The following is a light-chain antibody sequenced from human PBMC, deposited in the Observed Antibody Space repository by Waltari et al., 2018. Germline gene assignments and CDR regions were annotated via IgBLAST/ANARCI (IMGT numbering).Light chain of an antibody. CDR2: DTS. CDR1: QSVNNY. Sequence: EIVLTQSPATPSLSPGERATLSCRASQSVNNYLAWYQQKPGQAPRLLIYDTSNRATGIPARFSGSGSGTDFTLTISSLEPEDFAVYYCQQRGNWPLTFGGGTKVEVK. CDR3: QQRGNWPLT. V-gene: IGKV3-11*01. J-gene: IGKJ4*01.